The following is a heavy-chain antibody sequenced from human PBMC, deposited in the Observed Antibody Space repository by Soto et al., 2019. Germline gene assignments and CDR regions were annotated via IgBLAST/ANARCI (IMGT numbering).Heavy chain of an antibody. CDR2: IIPILGIA. V-gene: IGHV1-69*02. Sequence: QVQLVQSGAEVKKPGSSVKVSCKASGGTFSSYTISWVRQAPGQGLEWMGRIIPILGIANYAQKFQGRVTITADKSTSTAYMELSSLRSEDTAVYYCASEPNEGQEVYWGQGTLVTVSS. CDR1: GGTFSSYT. CDR3: ASEPNEGQEVY. J-gene: IGHJ4*02.